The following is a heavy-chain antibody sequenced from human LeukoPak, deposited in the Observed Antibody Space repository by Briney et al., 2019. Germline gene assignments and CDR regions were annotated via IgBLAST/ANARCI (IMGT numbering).Heavy chain of an antibody. CDR1: GFTFSSYG. Sequence: GGSLRLSCAASGFTFSSYGMSWVRQAPGKGLEWVSAISGSGGSTYYADSVKGRFTISRDNSKNTLYLQMNSLRAEDTAVYYCAKDLGGYCSSTSCRGWFDPWGQGTLVTVSS. CDR2: ISGSGGST. V-gene: IGHV3-23*01. CDR3: AKDLGGYCSSTSCRGWFDP. J-gene: IGHJ5*02. D-gene: IGHD2-2*03.